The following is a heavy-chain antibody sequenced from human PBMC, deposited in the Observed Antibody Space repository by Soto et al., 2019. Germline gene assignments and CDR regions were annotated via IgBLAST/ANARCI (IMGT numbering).Heavy chain of an antibody. J-gene: IGHJ3*02. CDR3: ARVRLCSGSTCDPSSGFDM. Sequence: QAQLVQSGPEVKKPGASVKVSCKASGYTFSTHGLSLVRQAPGQGLEWVGWITPSNGNTTYAPKRQGRLSTTTDTSTNTGYTEGRSLRSDDTAVYNGARVRLCSGSTCDPSSGFDMWRQGTGVTVSS. V-gene: IGHV1-18*01. D-gene: IGHD2-15*01. CDR2: ITPSNGNT. CDR1: GYTFSTHG.